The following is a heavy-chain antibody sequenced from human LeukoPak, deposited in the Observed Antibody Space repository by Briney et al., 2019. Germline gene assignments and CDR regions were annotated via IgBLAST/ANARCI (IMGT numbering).Heavy chain of an antibody. CDR3: ARGGPSSYYYDSSGYYYVYFQH. CDR1: GGSISSSSYY. J-gene: IGHJ1*01. CDR2: INHSGST. V-gene: IGHV4-39*07. D-gene: IGHD3-22*01. Sequence: SETLSLTCTVSGGSISSSSYYWGWIRQPPGKGLEWIGEINHSGSTNYNPSLKSRVTISVDTSKNQFSLKLSSVTAADTAVYYCARGGPSSYYYDSSGYYYVYFQHWGQGTLVTVSS.